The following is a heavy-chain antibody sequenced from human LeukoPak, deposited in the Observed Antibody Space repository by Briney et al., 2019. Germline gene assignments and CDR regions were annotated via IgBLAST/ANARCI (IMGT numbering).Heavy chain of an antibody. D-gene: IGHD6-19*01. Sequence: GGSLRLSCVGSGFTFIKCAISWVRQAPGKGLEWVAIITATGDTAYYADSVKGRFTISRDNSRNTVYMQMDSLGAEDTAIYYCAGDRNSDWYSPLDYWGQGTQVTVS. CDR3: AGDRNSDWYSPLDY. J-gene: IGHJ4*02. CDR1: GFTFIKCA. V-gene: IGHV3-23*01. CDR2: ITATGDTA.